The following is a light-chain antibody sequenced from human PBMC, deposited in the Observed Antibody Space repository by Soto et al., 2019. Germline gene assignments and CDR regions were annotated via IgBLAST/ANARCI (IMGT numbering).Light chain of an antibody. CDR1: QSISRR. Sequence: DIQMTHSPSTLSASVGDRVIITCRASQSISRRLAWYQQKPGKAPKSLIYAASNLQSGVPSKFSGSGSGTDFTLTISSLQPEDFATYYCQQYDSYPRTFGQGTKVDIK. J-gene: IGKJ1*01. V-gene: IGKV1-5*01. CDR3: QQYDSYPRT. CDR2: AAS.